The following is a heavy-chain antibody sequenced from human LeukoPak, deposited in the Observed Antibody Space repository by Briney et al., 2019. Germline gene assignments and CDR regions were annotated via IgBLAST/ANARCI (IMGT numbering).Heavy chain of an antibody. Sequence: GGSLRLSCAASGFTFSSYAMSWVRQAPGKGLEWVSHINNNGGSTSYADSVKGRFTISRDNSKNTLYVQLNSLRAEDTAVYYCAKPHTPYCSGATCYLFDFWGQGTLVTVSX. V-gene: IGHV3-23*05. CDR2: INNNGGST. D-gene: IGHD2-15*01. J-gene: IGHJ4*02. CDR3: AKPHTPYCSGATCYLFDF. CDR1: GFTFSSYA.